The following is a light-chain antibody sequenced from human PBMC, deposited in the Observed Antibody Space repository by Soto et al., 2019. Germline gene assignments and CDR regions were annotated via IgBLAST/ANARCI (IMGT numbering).Light chain of an antibody. CDR2: GNS. CDR1: HTISSSY. J-gene: IGKJ1*01. Sequence: EIVLTQSPGTLSLSPGERATLSCRASHTISSSYLAWYQQKPGQAPRLLMYGNSRRATGIPDRFSGSGSGTDFTLTITRLEPEDFAVYYCQQYVTSSPRTFGQGTKVEIK. V-gene: IGKV3-20*01. CDR3: QQYVTSSPRT.